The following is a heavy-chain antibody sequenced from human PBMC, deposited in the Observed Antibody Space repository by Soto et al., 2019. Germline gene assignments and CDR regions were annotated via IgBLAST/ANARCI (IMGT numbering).Heavy chain of an antibody. CDR1: GDSISSGGYY. CDR3: AVKREYGGYFGP. Sequence: QVQLQESGPGLVKPSQTLSLTCTVSGDSISSGGYYWSWIRQHPGKGLEWIGYIYYTGSTSYNPSLKGRVTITVDPSNHPFSLKLSSVAAADPAGYYWAVKREYGGYFGPWGQGTLVTVSS. D-gene: IGHD4-17*01. CDR2: IYYTGST. V-gene: IGHV4-31*03. J-gene: IGHJ4*02.